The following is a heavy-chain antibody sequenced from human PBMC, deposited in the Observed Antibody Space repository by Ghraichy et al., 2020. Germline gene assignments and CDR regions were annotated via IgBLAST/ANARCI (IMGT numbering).Heavy chain of an antibody. CDR1: GGSVSSGGYY. Sequence: SETLSLTCTVSGGSVSSGGYYWSWIRQHPGKGLEWIGYIYYSGITYYNPSLKSRVTISVDTSKNQFSLKLSSVTAADTAVYYCAIDSPYVWGGYPSESKGWFDPWGQGTLVTVSS. CDR2: IYYSGIT. J-gene: IGHJ5*02. D-gene: IGHD3-16*02. V-gene: IGHV4-31*03. CDR3: AIDSPYVWGGYPSESKGWFDP.